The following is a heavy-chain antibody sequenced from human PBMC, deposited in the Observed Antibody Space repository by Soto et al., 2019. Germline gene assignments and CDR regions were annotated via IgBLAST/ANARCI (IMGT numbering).Heavy chain of an antibody. Sequence: GGSLRLSCAASGFTFSSYEMNWVRQAPGKGLEWVSYISSSGSTIYYADSVKGRFTISRDNAKNSLYLQMNSLRAEDTAVYYCAREGGYYDLWSGYDAFDIWGQGTMVTVSS. V-gene: IGHV3-48*03. J-gene: IGHJ3*02. CDR2: ISSSGSTI. CDR3: AREGGYYDLWSGYDAFDI. CDR1: GFTFSSYE. D-gene: IGHD3-3*01.